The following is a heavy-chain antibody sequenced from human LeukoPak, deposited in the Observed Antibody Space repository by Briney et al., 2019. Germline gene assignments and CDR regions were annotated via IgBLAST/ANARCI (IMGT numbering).Heavy chain of an antibody. CDR2: IHNSGTS. V-gene: IGHV4-59*12. CDR1: DDSISDYY. J-gene: IGHJ5*02. D-gene: IGHD2-8*01. Sequence: SETLSLTCTVSDDSISDYYRGWIRQPPGKGLEWIGYIHNSGTSTYNLSLKSRVTISVDTSKNQFSLKLSSVTAADTAVYYCARLGDVWPGREGWFDPWGQGTLVTVSS. CDR3: ARLGDVWPGREGWFDP.